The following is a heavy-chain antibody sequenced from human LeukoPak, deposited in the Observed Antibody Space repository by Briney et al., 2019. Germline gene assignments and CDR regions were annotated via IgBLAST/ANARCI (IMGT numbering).Heavy chain of an antibody. Sequence: GGSLRLSCAVSGFRFSSSWMGWVRRAPGQGLEWVGNINQDGSEKNYVDSVKGRFTISRDNAKSSLYLQMNSLRAEDTAVYYCAKWGAAAGNGPDYWGQGTLVTVSS. J-gene: IGHJ4*02. V-gene: IGHV3-7*03. CDR3: AKWGAAAGNGPDY. CDR2: INQDGSEK. CDR1: GFRFSSSW. D-gene: IGHD6-13*01.